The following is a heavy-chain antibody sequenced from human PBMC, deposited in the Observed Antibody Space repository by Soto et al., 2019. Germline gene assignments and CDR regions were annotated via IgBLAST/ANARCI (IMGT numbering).Heavy chain of an antibody. V-gene: IGHV3-74*01. D-gene: IGHD1-1*01. Sequence: PVGSLRLSCASSVFSFSGYWMHCVRQPPGKWLVWISRINSDGSITTYADSVRGRFTISRDNAKKTLYLQMNSLRAEDTAVYYCASRPSEETGFEIWGQGTLV. CDR1: VFSFSGYW. J-gene: IGHJ4*02. CDR2: INSDGSIT. CDR3: ASRPSEETGFEI.